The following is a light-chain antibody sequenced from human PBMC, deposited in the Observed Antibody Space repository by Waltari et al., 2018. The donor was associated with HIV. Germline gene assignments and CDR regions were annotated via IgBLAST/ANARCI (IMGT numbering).Light chain of an antibody. CDR3: QQRGTWPPVT. V-gene: IGKV3-11*01. CDR2: ETS. CDR1: QSVSRH. Sequence: ELVLTQSPATLSVSPGERAILSCRASQSVSRHLAWYQQKSGQAPRLLISETSTRAAGTPGRFTGSGSGTDFALTITGVEPADVAVYYCQQRGTWPPVTFGGGTKVEI. J-gene: IGKJ4*01.